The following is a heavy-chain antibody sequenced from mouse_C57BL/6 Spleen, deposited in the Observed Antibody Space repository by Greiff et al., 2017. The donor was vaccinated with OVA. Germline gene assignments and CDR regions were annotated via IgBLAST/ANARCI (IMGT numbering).Heavy chain of an antibody. V-gene: IGHV1-82*01. CDR1: GYAFSSSW. D-gene: IGHD2-2*01. Sequence: VKLMESGPELVKPGASVKISCKASGYAFSSSWMNWVKQRPGKGLEWIGRIYPGDGDTNYNGKFKGKATLTADKSSSTAYMQLSSLTSEDSAVYFCAGAEATMVFDYWGEGTTLTVSS. CDR3: AGAEATMVFDY. CDR2: IYPGDGDT. J-gene: IGHJ2*01.